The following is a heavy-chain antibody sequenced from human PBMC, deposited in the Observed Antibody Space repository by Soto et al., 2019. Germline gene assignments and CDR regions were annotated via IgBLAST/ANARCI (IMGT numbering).Heavy chain of an antibody. CDR3: ARLSPNWNGPGWFDP. Sequence: QVQLVQSGAEVKKPGSSVKVSCKASGGTFSSYAISWVRQAPGQGLEWMGGNIPIFGTANYGQKFQGRVTITADESTSTAYIELSSLRSEDTAVYYCARLSPNWNGPGWFDPWGQGTLVTVSS. CDR2: NIPIFGTA. D-gene: IGHD1-20*01. J-gene: IGHJ5*02. CDR1: GGTFSSYA. V-gene: IGHV1-69*01.